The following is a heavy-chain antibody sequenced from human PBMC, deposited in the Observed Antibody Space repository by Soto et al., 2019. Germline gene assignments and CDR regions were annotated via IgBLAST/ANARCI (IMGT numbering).Heavy chain of an antibody. V-gene: IGHV4-59*01. CDR1: GGSISSYY. CDR3: ARSITGTGEAFDI. D-gene: IGHD1-7*01. CDR2: IYYRGST. Sequence: SETLSLTCTVSGGSISSYYWSWIRQPPGKGLEWIGYIYYRGSTNYNPSLKSRVTISVDTSKNQFSLKLSSVTAADTAVYYCARSITGTGEAFDIWGQGTMVTVSS. J-gene: IGHJ3*02.